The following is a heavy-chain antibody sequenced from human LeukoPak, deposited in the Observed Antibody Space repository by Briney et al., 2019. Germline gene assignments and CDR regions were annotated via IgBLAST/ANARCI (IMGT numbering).Heavy chain of an antibody. CDR2: INPSGGST. CDR1: GYTFTSYY. CDR3: AREEQLGPFDY. Sequence: ASVKVSCKTSGYTFTSYYMHWVRQAPGQGLEWMGIINPSGGSTNYAQKFQGRVTMTRDTSTSTLYMELSSLRSDDTAVYYCAREEQLGPFDYWGQGTLVTVSS. V-gene: IGHV1-46*01. D-gene: IGHD1-1*01. J-gene: IGHJ4*02.